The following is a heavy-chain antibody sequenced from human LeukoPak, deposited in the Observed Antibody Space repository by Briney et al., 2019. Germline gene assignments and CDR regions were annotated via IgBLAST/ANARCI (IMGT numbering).Heavy chain of an antibody. Sequence: SETLSLTCTVSGGSISSYYWSWIRQPPGKGLEWIGYIYTSGSTNYNPSLKSRVTISVDTSKNQFSLKLSSVTAADTAVYCCARHQRAMVRGVAPPLYFDYWGQGTLVTVSS. D-gene: IGHD3-10*01. CDR2: IYTSGST. CDR1: GGSISSYY. CDR3: ARHQRAMVRGVAPPLYFDY. V-gene: IGHV4-4*09. J-gene: IGHJ4*02.